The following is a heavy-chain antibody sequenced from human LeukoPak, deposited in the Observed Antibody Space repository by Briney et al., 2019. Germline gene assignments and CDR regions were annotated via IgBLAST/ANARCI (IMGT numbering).Heavy chain of an antibody. CDR3: SRDSSTYWGGVCYSPFDF. CDR1: GFTFNAYA. D-gene: IGHD2-21*02. CDR2: INNSGTNI. J-gene: IGHJ4*02. V-gene: IGHV3-21*01. Sequence: TGGSLRLSCAAAGFTFNAYAMNWVRQAPGKGLEWVSSINNSGTNIYYADSVKGRSTISRDNAKHSPYLQINSLRAEHTALYYWSRDSSTYWGGVCYSPFDFWGQGTLVTVSS.